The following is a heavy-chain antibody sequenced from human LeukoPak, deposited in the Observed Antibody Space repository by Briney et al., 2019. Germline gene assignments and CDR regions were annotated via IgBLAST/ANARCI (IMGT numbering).Heavy chain of an antibody. CDR1: GYTFTGYY. CDR3: ARDSYIAVAPYYYYYMDV. Sequence: ASVKVSCKASGYTFTGYYMHWVRQAPGQGLEWMGWINPNGGGTNYAQKFQGRVTMTRDTSISTAYMELSRLRSDDTAVYYCARDSYIAVAPYYYYYMDVWGKGTTVTVSS. J-gene: IGHJ6*03. V-gene: IGHV1-2*02. CDR2: INPNGGGT. D-gene: IGHD6-19*01.